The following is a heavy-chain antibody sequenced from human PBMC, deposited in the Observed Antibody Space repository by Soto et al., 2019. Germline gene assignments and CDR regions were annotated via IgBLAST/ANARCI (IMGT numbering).Heavy chain of an antibody. J-gene: IGHJ6*02. CDR2: INAGNGNT. V-gene: IGHV1-3*01. Sequence: QVQLVQSGAEVKKPGASVKISCKASGYTFTSYALHWVRQGPGQRLEWMGWINAGNGNTKYSKKFQGRVTITRDTSASTAYMELSSLRSEDTAVYYCARDSGGMDVWGQGTTVTVSS. CDR3: ARDSGGMDV. CDR1: GYTFTSYA.